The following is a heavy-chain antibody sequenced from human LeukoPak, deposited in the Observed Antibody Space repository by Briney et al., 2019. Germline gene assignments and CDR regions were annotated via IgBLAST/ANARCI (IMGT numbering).Heavy chain of an antibody. Sequence: GASVKVSCKASGYTFTSYSMHWVRQAPGQGLEWMGIINPSGNSAGYAQKFQGRVTMTRDMSTSTVYMELSSLRSEDTAVYYCARDGRVLRPNFDYWGQGTLVTVSS. CDR1: GYTFTSYS. J-gene: IGHJ4*02. V-gene: IGHV1-46*01. D-gene: IGHD3-3*01. CDR3: ARDGRVLRPNFDY. CDR2: INPSGNSA.